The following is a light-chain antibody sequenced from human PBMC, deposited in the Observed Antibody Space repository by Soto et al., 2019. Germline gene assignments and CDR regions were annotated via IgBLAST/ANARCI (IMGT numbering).Light chain of an antibody. Sequence: QSVLTQPPSASGSPGQSVTISCSGTSTNVGGYNYVSWYQQPPGNAPKLIIYDVSKRPSGVPDRFSGSKSGNTASLTVSGLQAEDEADYYCSAYAGSQNCVVFGGGTKLTVL. CDR1: STNVGGYNY. CDR2: DVS. J-gene: IGLJ2*01. V-gene: IGLV2-8*01. CDR3: SAYAGSQNCVV.